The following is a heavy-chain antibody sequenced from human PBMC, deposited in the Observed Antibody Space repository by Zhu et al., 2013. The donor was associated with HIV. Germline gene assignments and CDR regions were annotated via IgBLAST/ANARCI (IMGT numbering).Heavy chain of an antibody. J-gene: IGHJ5*02. Sequence: QVQLQESGPGLVKPSETLSLTCTVSGGSISSYYWSWIRQPPGKGLEWIGYIYYSGSTNYNPSLKSRVTISVDTSKNQFSLKLSSVTAADTAVYYCASLGYGSGSVKSLYRNNWFDPWGQGTLVTVSS. CDR3: ASLGYGSGSVKSLYRNNWFDP. CDR1: GGSISSYY. V-gene: IGHV4-59*01. CDR2: IYYSGST. D-gene: IGHD3-10*01.